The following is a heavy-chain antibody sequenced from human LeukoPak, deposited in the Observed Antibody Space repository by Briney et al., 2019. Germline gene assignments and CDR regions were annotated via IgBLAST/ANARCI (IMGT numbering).Heavy chain of an antibody. J-gene: IGHJ4*02. CDR1: GGSISSGGHY. D-gene: IGHD2-15*01. Sequence: PSQTLSLTCTDPGGSISSGGHYWSWIRQPPGNGMEWLGYIYHSGSTYYKPSLKSRVTMSVDRSKSQFSLKLSSVTAADTAVYYCARAAATPPGAFDYWGQGNLVTVSS. V-gene: IGHV4-30-2*01. CDR2: IYHSGST. CDR3: ARAAATPPGAFDY.